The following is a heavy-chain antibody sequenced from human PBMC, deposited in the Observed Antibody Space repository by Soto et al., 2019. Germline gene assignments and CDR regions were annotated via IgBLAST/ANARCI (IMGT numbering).Heavy chain of an antibody. Sequence: PGGSLRLSCAASGFTFSSYGMHWVRQAPGKGLEWVAVISYDGSNKYYADSVKGRFTISRDNSKNTLYLQMNSLRAEDTAVYYCAKGADVDTAMAFDYWGQGTLVTVSS. CDR1: GFTFSSYG. V-gene: IGHV3-30*18. D-gene: IGHD5-18*01. CDR2: ISYDGSNK. CDR3: AKGADVDTAMAFDY. J-gene: IGHJ4*02.